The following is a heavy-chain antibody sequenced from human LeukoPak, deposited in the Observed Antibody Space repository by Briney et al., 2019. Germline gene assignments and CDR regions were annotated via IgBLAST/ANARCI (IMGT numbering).Heavy chain of an antibody. Sequence: PSETLSLTCAVSGGSISSGGYSWSWLRQPPGKGLEWNGYIYHSESTYYNPSLKSRVTISVDRSKNQFSLKLSSVTAADTAVYYCARGLRGRYWFDPWGQGTLVTVSS. D-gene: IGHD5/OR15-5a*01. J-gene: IGHJ5*02. CDR1: GGSISSGGYS. CDR3: ARGLRGRYWFDP. V-gene: IGHV4-30-2*01. CDR2: IYHSEST.